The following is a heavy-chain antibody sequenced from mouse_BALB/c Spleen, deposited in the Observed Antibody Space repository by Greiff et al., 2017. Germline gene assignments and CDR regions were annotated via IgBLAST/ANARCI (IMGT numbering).Heavy chain of an antibody. CDR1: GFAFSSYD. D-gene: IGHD2-2*01. J-gene: IGHJ2*01. Sequence: EVQRVESGGGLVKPGGSLKLSCAASGFAFSSYDMSWVRQTPEKRLEWVAYISSGGGSTYYPDTVKGRFTISRDNAKNTLYLQMSSLKSEDTAMYYCARHRGYGYEGFDYWGQGTTLTVSS. CDR2: ISSGGGST. V-gene: IGHV5-12-1*01. CDR3: ARHRGYGYEGFDY.